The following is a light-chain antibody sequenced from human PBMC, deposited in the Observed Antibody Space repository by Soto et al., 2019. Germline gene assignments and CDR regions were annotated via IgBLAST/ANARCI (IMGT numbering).Light chain of an antibody. CDR1: QSVSIY. CDR2: DAS. J-gene: IGKJ2*01. Sequence: DIVLTQSPATLSLSPGERATLSCRASQSVSIYLAWYQQKPGQAPRLLIYDASNRATGIPARFSGSGSGTDFTPTISSLEPEDFAVYYCQQRSNCTTFGQGTKLEIK. CDR3: QQRSNCTT. V-gene: IGKV3-11*01.